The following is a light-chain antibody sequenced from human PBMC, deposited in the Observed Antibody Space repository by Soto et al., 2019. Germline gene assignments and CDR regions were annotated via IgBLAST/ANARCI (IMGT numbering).Light chain of an antibody. Sequence: EIVLTQSPGTLSLSPGERATLSCRASQSVSSSYLAWYQQKPGQAPRLLIYGASSRATGIPDRFSGSGSGTDFTLTMSRLEPGDFAVYYCQQYGRSPLTFGGGTKVQIK. CDR3: QQYGRSPLT. CDR1: QSVSSSY. J-gene: IGKJ4*01. CDR2: GAS. V-gene: IGKV3-20*01.